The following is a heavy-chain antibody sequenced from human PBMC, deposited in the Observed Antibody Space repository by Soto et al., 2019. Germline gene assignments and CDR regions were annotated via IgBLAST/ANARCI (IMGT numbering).Heavy chain of an antibody. CDR1: GYTLTELS. CDR3: ATLNKDTAIPLGYYYYGMDV. V-gene: IGHV1-24*01. J-gene: IGHJ6*02. Sequence: GASVKVSCKVSGYTLTELSMHWVRQAPGKGLEWMGGFDPEDGETIYAQKFQDRVTMTEDTSTDTANMELSSLSSEDTAVYYCATLNKDTAIPLGYYYYGMDVWGQGTTVTVSS. CDR2: FDPEDGET. D-gene: IGHD5-18*01.